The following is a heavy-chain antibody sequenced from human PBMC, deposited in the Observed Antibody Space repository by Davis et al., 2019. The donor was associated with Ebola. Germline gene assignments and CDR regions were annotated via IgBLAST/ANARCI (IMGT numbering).Heavy chain of an antibody. D-gene: IGHD6-13*01. CDR3: AREMGIAAAGTLWFDP. J-gene: IGHJ5*02. CDR1: GFTFSSYS. Sequence: GESLKISCAASGFTFSSYSMNWVRQAPGKGLEWVSYIRSSSSTIYYADYVKGRFTISRDNAKNSLYLQMNSLRDEDTAVYYCAREMGIAAAGTLWFDPWGQGTLVTVSS. CDR2: IRSSSSTI. V-gene: IGHV3-48*02.